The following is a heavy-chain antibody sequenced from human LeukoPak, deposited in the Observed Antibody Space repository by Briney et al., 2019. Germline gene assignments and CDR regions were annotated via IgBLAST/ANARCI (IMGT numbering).Heavy chain of an antibody. V-gene: IGHV1-18*04. CDR2: ISAYNGNT. D-gene: IGHD3-9*01. J-gene: IGHJ4*02. Sequence: ASVKVSCKASGYTFTSYGISWVRQAPGQGLEWMGWISAYNGNTSYAQKLQGRVTMTTDTSTSTAYMELRSLRSDDTAVYYCARDPPSRLVRLFDYWGQGTLVTVSS. CDR1: GYTFTSYG. CDR3: ARDPPSRLVRLFDY.